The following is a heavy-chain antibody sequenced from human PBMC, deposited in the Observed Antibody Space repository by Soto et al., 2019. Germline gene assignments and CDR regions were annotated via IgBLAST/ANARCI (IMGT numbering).Heavy chain of an antibody. CDR2: IYTVGST. CDR1: GGSLNNYY. D-gene: IGHD3-16*01. CDR3: ARSPLTHCYAQFAS. V-gene: IGHV4-4*07. Sequence: SETLSLTCTVSGGSLNNYYWSWIRQPAGKGLEWIGRIYTVGSTNYNPSLKSRVTMSIDTPKNQFSLRLTSVTAADTAVYYCARSPLTHCYAQFASWGQGSLVTVSS. J-gene: IGHJ4*02.